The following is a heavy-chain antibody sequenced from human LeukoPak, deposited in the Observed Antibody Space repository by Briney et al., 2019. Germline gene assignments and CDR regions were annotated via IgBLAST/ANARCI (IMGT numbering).Heavy chain of an antibody. CDR3: ARGIAARKFDY. CDR2: IKQDGSKK. J-gene: IGHJ4*02. Sequence: GGSLTLSCAASGFTFSSHWMSLVRLAPGTRLEWVANIKQDGSKKYYADSVKGRFTISRNNAKNSLYLQMNSLRAEDTAVYYCARGIAARKFDYWGQGTLVTVSS. CDR1: GFTFSSHW. V-gene: IGHV3-7*04. D-gene: IGHD6-6*01.